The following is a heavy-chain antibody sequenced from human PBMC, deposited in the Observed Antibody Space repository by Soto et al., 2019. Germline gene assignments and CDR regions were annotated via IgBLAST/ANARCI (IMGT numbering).Heavy chain of an antibody. CDR3: VRGNSFRVSAAP. CDR1: GFTFSNYG. V-gene: IGHV3-33*01. J-gene: IGHJ5*02. Sequence: QVQLVESGGGVVQPGRSLTVSCAASGFTFSNYGMHWVRQAPDKGLEWVAVIWYDGSRKYYAHSVKGRFTISRDDSNKTVSLELNRLRVADTAVYYCVRGNSFRVSAAPWGPGTLVNVSS. CDR2: IWYDGSRK. D-gene: IGHD2-15*01.